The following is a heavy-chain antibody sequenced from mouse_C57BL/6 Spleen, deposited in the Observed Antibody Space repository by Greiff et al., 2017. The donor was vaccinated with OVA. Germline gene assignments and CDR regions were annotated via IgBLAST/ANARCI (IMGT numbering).Heavy chain of an antibody. D-gene: IGHD1-1*01. V-gene: IGHV5-12*01. CDR1: GFTFSDYY. Sequence: DVHLVESGGGLVQPGGSLKLSCAASGFTFSDYYMYWVRQTPEKRLEWVAYISNGGGSTYYPDTVKGRFTISRDNAKNTLYLQMSRLKSEDTAMYYCARQDYDEGYFDVWGTGTTVTVSS. CDR3: ARQDYDEGYFDV. CDR2: ISNGGGST. J-gene: IGHJ1*03.